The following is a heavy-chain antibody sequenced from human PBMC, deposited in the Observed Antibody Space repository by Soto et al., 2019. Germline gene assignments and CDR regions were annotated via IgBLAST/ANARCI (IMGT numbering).Heavy chain of an antibody. V-gene: IGHV1-24*01. Sequence: ASVKVSCKVSGYTLTELSMHWVQQAPGKGLEWKGGFDPEDGETIYAQKFQGRVTITRDTSASTAYMELSSLRSEDTAVYYCARELGRPQQLPNVDYWGQGTLVTVSS. CDR1: GYTLTELS. D-gene: IGHD6-13*01. CDR3: ARELGRPQQLPNVDY. CDR2: FDPEDGET. J-gene: IGHJ4*02.